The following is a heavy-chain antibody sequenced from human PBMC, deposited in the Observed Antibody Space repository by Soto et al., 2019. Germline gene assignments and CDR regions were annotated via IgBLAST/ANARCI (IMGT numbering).Heavy chain of an antibody. Sequence: QVQLVESGGGVVQPARSLRLSCAASGFTFSSYGMHWVRQGPGKGLEWVAVILYDGSNKYYAGSVKGRFTISRDNSMNPLYLQMNSLGAEDTAVYYCARDPNTAMGVGYGMDVWCQGTTVTVSS. J-gene: IGHJ6*02. V-gene: IGHV3-33*01. D-gene: IGHD5-18*01. CDR1: GFTFSSYG. CDR3: ARDPNTAMGVGYGMDV. CDR2: ILYDGSNK.